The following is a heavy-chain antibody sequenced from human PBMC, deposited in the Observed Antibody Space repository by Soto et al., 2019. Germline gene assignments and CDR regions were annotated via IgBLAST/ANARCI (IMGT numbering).Heavy chain of an antibody. CDR2: ISWNSGSI. J-gene: IGHJ4*02. Sequence: EVQLVESGGGLVQPGRSLRLSCAASGFTFDDYAMHWVRQAPGKGLEWVSGISWNSGSIGYADSVKGRFTISRDNAKNSLYLQMNSLRAEDTAFYYCAKGHSLDYSGSGSYYFDYWGQGTLVTVSS. CDR3: AKGHSLDYSGSGSYYFDY. V-gene: IGHV3-9*01. D-gene: IGHD3-10*01. CDR1: GFTFDDYA.